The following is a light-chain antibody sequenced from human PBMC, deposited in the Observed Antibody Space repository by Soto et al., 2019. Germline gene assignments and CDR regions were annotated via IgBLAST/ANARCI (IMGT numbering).Light chain of an antibody. Sequence: QSVLTQPPPASGTPRQRVTISCSGSSSNIGSNTVNWYQQLPGTAPKLLIYSNNQRPSGVPDRFSGSKSGTSASLAISGLQSEDEADYYCAAWDDSLNGHVFGTGTKVTVL. CDR3: AAWDDSLNGHV. J-gene: IGLJ1*01. V-gene: IGLV1-44*01. CDR1: SSNIGSNT. CDR2: SNN.